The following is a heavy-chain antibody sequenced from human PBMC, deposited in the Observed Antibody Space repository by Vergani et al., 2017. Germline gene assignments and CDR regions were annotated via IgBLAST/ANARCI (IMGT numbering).Heavy chain of an antibody. D-gene: IGHD3-16*01. CDR2: IYNSGNG. CDR3: ASGKYYSDSTSHFRGRYFDV. J-gene: IGHJ2*01. CDR1: GDSIISRSYY. Sequence: QMQLQESGPGLVKASETLSLTCTVSGDSIISRSYYWGWIRQPPGKGLEWIGSIYNSGNGDSSSSLKSRVTLSADTSKNQCSLRLTSVTAADTAVYYCASGKYYSDSTSHFRGRYFDVWGRGTLVTVPS. V-gene: IGHV4-39*01.